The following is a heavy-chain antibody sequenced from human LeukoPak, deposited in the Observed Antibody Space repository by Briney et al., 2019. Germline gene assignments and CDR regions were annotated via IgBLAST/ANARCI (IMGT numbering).Heavy chain of an antibody. CDR1: GGSISSGGYY. Sequence: PSETLSLTCTVSGGSISSGGYYWSWIRQHPGKGLEWIGYIYYSGSTYYNPSLKSRVTISVDTSKNQFSLKLSSVTAADTAVYYCARADDILTGYHFDYWGQGTLVTVSS. CDR3: ARADDILTGYHFDY. D-gene: IGHD3-9*01. CDR2: IYYSGST. J-gene: IGHJ4*02. V-gene: IGHV4-31*03.